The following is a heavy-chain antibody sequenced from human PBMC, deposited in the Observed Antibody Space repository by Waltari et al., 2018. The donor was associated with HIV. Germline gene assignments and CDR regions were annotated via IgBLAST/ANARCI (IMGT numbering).Heavy chain of an antibody. J-gene: IGHJ4*02. Sequence: QVQLQESGPGLVKPSETLSLTCTVSGGSISSYYWSWIRQPPGKGLEWIGYIYYSGSTNYNPSLKSRVTISVDTSKNQFSLKLSSVTAADTAVYYCARNPPDGTFDYWGQGTLVTVSS. CDR1: GGSISSYY. CDR2: IYYSGST. V-gene: IGHV4-59*08. D-gene: IGHD1-26*01. CDR3: ARNPPDGTFDY.